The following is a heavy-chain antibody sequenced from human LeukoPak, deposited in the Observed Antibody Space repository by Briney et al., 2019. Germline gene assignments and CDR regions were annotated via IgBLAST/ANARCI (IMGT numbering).Heavy chain of an antibody. CDR1: GFTLSSYW. CDR3: ARGGQLWFGELLGDFDY. CDR2: INTDGSST. Sequence: GGSLRLSCAPSGFTLSSYWMHWVRQAPGKGLVWVSRINTDGSSTNYADSVKGRFTISRDNAKNTLYLQMNSLRAEDTAVYYCARGGQLWFGELLGDFDYWGQGTLVTVSS. D-gene: IGHD3-10*01. J-gene: IGHJ4*02. V-gene: IGHV3-74*01.